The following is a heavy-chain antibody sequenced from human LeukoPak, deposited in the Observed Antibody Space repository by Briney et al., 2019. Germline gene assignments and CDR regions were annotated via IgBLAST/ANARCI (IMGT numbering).Heavy chain of an antibody. Sequence: PGGSLRLSCTASGFTFSPYSMSWVRQAPGKGLEWVSIISGSGGTTYYADSVKGRFTISRDNSKNTLYLQMNSLTAEDTAVYYCAKDSGYSYGYYFDYWGQGTLVTVSS. J-gene: IGHJ4*02. CDR1: GFTFSPYS. CDR3: AKDSGYSYGYYFDY. CDR2: ISGSGGTT. D-gene: IGHD5-18*01. V-gene: IGHV3-23*01.